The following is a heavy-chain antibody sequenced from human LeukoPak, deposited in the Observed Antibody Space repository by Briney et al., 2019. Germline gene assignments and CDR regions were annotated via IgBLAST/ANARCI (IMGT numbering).Heavy chain of an antibody. D-gene: IGHD3-9*01. CDR1: GFTFDDYA. CDR2: ISWNSGSI. Sequence: GGSLRLSCAASGFTFDDYAMHWVRQAPGKGLEWVSGISWNSGSIGYADSVKGRFTISRDNAKNSLYLQMNSLRAEDTALYYCAKDYDILTGRHAFDIWGQGTMVTVSS. V-gene: IGHV3-9*01. CDR3: AKDYDILTGRHAFDI. J-gene: IGHJ3*02.